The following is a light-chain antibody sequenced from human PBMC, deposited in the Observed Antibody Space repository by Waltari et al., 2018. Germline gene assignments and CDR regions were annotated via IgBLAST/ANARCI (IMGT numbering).Light chain of an antibody. CDR2: EVS. V-gene: IGLV2-14*01. CDR3: TSYRSGSTPFV. Sequence: QSALTQPASVSGSPGQSITISCTGTSSDVGGYNYVFWYQPHPGKAPKLMIYEVSHRPSGVSNRFSASKSGNMASLSISGLQAEDEADYYCTSYRSGSTPFVFGTGTKVTVL. CDR1: SSDVGGYNY. J-gene: IGLJ1*01.